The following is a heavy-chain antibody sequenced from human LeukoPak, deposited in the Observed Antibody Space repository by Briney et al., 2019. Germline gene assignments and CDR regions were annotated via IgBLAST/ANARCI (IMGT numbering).Heavy chain of an antibody. CDR1: GGSISSYY. D-gene: IGHD3-3*01. Sequence: PSETLSFTCTVSGGSISSYYWSWIRQPAGKGLEWIGRIYTSGSTNYNPSLKSRVTMSVDTSKNQFSLKLSSVTAADTAVYYCARESLSYYDAVRWFDPWGQGTLVTVSS. CDR3: ARESLSYYDAVRWFDP. CDR2: IYTSGST. V-gene: IGHV4-4*07. J-gene: IGHJ5*02.